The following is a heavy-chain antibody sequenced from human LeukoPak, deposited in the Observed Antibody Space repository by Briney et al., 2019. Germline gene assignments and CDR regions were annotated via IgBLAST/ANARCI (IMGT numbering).Heavy chain of an antibody. CDR1: GFSFRTSN. J-gene: IGHJ4*02. D-gene: IGHD5-24*01. CDR2: IRDDESDK. Sequence: GGSLRLSCEASGFSFRTSNMHGVRQAPGKGLAWVAFIRDDESDKYYADSVKGRFTISRDNSKNTLYLQMNSLRDEDTAVYYCAKLGQMAAEYWGQGTLVTVSS. V-gene: IGHV3-30*02. CDR3: AKLGQMAAEY.